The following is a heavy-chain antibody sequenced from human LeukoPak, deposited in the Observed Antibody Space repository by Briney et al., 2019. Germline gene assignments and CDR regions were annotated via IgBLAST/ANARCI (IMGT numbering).Heavy chain of an antibody. D-gene: IGHD6-13*01. CDR3: ARGRADYFDY. CDR2: INHRGST. Sequence: SETLSLTCAVHGGSFSGYYWSWIRQPPGKGLEWIGEINHRGSTKYNPSLKSRVTISVDTSKNQFSLKLSSVTAADTAVYYCARGRADYFDYWGQGILVTVSS. J-gene: IGHJ4*02. V-gene: IGHV4-34*01. CDR1: GGSFSGYY.